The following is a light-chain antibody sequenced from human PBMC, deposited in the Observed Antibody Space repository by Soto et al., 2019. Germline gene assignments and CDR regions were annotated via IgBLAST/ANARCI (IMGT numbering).Light chain of an antibody. J-gene: IGKJ1*01. Sequence: EIVLTQSPGTLSLSPGERATLSCRASQSVSSSYLAWYQQKPGQAPRLLVYGSSNRATGVSDRFSGSGSGTDFTLTISSLEPEDFAVYYCLQSDNSPRTFGKGTKVEI. CDR3: LQSDNSPRT. CDR1: QSVSSSY. V-gene: IGKV3-20*01. CDR2: GSS.